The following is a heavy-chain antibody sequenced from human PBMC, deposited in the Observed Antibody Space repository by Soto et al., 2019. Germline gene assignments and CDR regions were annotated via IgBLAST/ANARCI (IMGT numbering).Heavy chain of an antibody. V-gene: IGHV1-69*08. CDR1: GGTFSSYT. Sequence: SVKVSCKASGGTFSSYTISWVRQAPGQGLEWMGRIIPSLGKSNYAQKFEGRVTITADKSTSTAYMELSSLRSEDTAVYYCAREGLVLVPTTVNSDYYYYAMDVWGQGTTVTVSS. J-gene: IGHJ6*02. CDR2: IIPSLGKS. D-gene: IGHD2-2*01. CDR3: AREGLVLVPTTVNSDYYYYAMDV.